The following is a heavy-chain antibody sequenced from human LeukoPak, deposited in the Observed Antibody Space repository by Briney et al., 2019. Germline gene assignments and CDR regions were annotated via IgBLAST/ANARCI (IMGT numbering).Heavy chain of an antibody. CDR2: IYYSRST. CDR1: GGSISSYY. V-gene: IGHV4-59*08. J-gene: IGHJ4*02. Sequence: PETLSLTCTVSGGSISSYYWSWIRQPPGKGLEWIGYIYYSRSTNYNPSLKSRVTISVDTSKNQFSLKLSSVTAADTALYYCARYQVGPDSFDYWGQGTLVTVSS. CDR3: ARYQVGPDSFDY.